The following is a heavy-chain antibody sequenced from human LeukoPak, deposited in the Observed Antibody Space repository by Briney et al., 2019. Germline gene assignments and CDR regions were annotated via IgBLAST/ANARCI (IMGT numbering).Heavy chain of an antibody. D-gene: IGHD2-8*01. CDR1: GGSFSGYY. CDR3: ARDLRDIVPSWFDP. J-gene: IGHJ5*02. CDR2: IYYSGST. V-gene: IGHV4-34*01. Sequence: SETLSLTCAVYGGSFSGYYWGWIRQPPGKGLEWIGSIYYSGSTYYNPSLKSRVTISVDTSKNQFSLKLSSVTAADTAVYYCARDLRDIVPSWFDPWGQGTLVTVSS.